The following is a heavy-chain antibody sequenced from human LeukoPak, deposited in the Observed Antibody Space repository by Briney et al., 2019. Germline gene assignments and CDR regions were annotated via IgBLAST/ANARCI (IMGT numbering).Heavy chain of an antibody. CDR1: GYTFTSYS. D-gene: IGHD3-3*01. J-gene: IGHJ6*03. Sequence: ASVKVSCKASGYTFTSYSISWVRQAPGQGLEWMGWISAYNGNTNYAQKLQGRVTMTTDTSTSTAYMELRSLRSDDTAVYYCARILITIFGGDYMDVWGKGTTVTVSS. CDR2: ISAYNGNT. CDR3: ARILITIFGGDYMDV. V-gene: IGHV1-18*01.